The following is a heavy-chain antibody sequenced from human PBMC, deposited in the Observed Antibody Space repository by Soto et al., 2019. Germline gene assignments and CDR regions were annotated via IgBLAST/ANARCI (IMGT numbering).Heavy chain of an antibody. CDR1: GFTFSSYD. CDR3: ARGGYSSGWAFDI. Sequence: EVQLVESGGGLVQPGGSLRLSCAASGFTFSSYDIHWVRQATGKGLEWVSAIGTAGDTYYPGSVKGRFTISRENAKNSVYLQMNSLRVGDTAVYYCARGGYSSGWAFDIWGQGTMVTVSS. V-gene: IGHV3-13*01. J-gene: IGHJ3*02. CDR2: IGTAGDT. D-gene: IGHD6-19*01.